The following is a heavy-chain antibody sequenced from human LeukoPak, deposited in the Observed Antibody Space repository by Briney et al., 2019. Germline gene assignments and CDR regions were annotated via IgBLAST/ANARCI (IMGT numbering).Heavy chain of an antibody. V-gene: IGHV3-30-3*01. CDR2: TSSDGTAK. D-gene: IGHD2-2*01. CDR1: GFTFSTYA. CDR3: ARGPVPAAARHFVY. Sequence: GGSLRLSCAASGFTFSTYAMHWVRQAPGKGLEWVAVTSSDGTAKYYPDSVKGRFTISRDTSKTTLYLQMNSLRREDTGVYYCARGPVPAAARHFVYWGQGTLVTVSS. J-gene: IGHJ4*01.